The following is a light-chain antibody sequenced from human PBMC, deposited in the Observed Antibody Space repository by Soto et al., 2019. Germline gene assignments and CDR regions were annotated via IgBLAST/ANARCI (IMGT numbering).Light chain of an antibody. CDR2: GVN. Sequence: QSALTQPASVSGSPGQSITISCTGTSSDVGGYNYVSWYQRYPGKAPKLMIYGVNNRPSGVSNRFSGSRSGNTASLTISGLQPEDEAEYYCNSYTGDNTFVFGTGTKLTVL. J-gene: IGLJ1*01. CDR1: SSDVGGYNY. V-gene: IGLV2-14*01. CDR3: NSYTGDNTFV.